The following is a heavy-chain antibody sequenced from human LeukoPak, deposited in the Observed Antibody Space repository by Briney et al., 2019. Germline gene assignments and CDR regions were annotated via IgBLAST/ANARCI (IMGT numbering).Heavy chain of an antibody. V-gene: IGHV4-59*01. CDR1: GGSISSYY. Sequence: PSETLSLTCTVSGGSISSYYWRWIRQPPGKGLEWIGYVHYSGSTYYNPSLKSRVTVSVDTSKNQFSLKVSSVTAADTAVYYCARRVGHSYGVTGAGAFDIWGQGTMVTVSS. D-gene: IGHD5-18*01. J-gene: IGHJ3*02. CDR2: VHYSGST. CDR3: ARRVGHSYGVTGAGAFDI.